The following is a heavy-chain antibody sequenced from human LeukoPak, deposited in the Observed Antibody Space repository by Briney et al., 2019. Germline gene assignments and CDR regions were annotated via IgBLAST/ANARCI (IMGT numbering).Heavy chain of an antibody. V-gene: IGHV4-61*02. CDR2: IYTSGST. Sequence: SETLSLTCTVSGGSISSGSYYWSWIRQPAGKGLEWIGRIYTSGSTNYNPSLKSRVTISVDTSKNQFSLKLSSVTAADTAVYYCASGSYSSSPNPFDYWGQGTLVTVSS. CDR3: ASGSYSSSPNPFDY. D-gene: IGHD6-6*01. J-gene: IGHJ4*02. CDR1: GGSISSGSYY.